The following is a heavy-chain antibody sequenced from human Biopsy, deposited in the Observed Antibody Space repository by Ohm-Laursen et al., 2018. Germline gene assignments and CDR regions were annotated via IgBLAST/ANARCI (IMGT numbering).Heavy chain of an antibody. Sequence: SVKVSCKASGDTFTTSAISWVRQVPRQGLGWMGRIIPILGTVDYGQNFQGRVTIRADTSTTFLELTSLRYDDTAVYYCASGDIGGIGLDVWGLGTTVTVSS. CDR1: GDTFTTSA. D-gene: IGHD3-10*01. V-gene: IGHV1-69*04. CDR2: IIPILGTV. CDR3: ASGDIGGIGLDV. J-gene: IGHJ6*02.